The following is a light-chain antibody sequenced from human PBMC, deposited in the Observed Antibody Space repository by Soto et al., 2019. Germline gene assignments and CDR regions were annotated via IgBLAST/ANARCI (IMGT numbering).Light chain of an antibody. Sequence: QSVLTQPPSASGTPGQRVTISCSGSSSNIGSNTVNWYQQLPGTAPKLLIYSNNQRPSGVPDRFSGSKSGPSASLAISGLQSEDEADYYCAAWDDSLKGVFGTGTKVTVL. V-gene: IGLV1-44*01. CDR3: AAWDDSLKGV. CDR1: SSNIGSNT. CDR2: SNN. J-gene: IGLJ1*01.